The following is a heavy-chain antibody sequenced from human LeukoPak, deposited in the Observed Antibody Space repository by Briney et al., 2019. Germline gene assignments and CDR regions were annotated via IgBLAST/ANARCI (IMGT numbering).Heavy chain of an antibody. CDR1: GYSFTASY. D-gene: IGHD1-26*01. CDR3: AKEFPSGATRDFDY. Sequence: ASVKVSCKASGYSFTASYMHWVRQAPGQGLEWLGWINPSSGGTKYAPKFQGRVTLNRDTPINTAYMELTSLRSDATAMYYCAKEFPSGATRDFDYWGQGTLVTVSS. CDR2: INPSSGGT. J-gene: IGHJ4*02. V-gene: IGHV1-2*02.